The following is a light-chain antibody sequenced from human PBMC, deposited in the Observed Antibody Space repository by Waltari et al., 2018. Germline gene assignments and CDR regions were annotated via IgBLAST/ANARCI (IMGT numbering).Light chain of an antibody. CDR3: QQYGSSPHT. CDR1: QSVDSSY. Sequence: EIVLTQSPGTLSLSPGESATLSCRASQSVDSSYLAWYQQKPGQAPRLLIYGASSRATGIPDRFSGTGSGTDFTLTISRLEPEDFAVYYCQQYGSSPHTFGQGTKVEIK. V-gene: IGKV3-20*01. CDR2: GAS. J-gene: IGKJ2*01.